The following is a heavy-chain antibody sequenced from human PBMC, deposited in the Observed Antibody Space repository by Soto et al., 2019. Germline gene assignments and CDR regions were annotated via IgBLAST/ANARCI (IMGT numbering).Heavy chain of an antibody. D-gene: IGHD3-16*02. CDR1: GFTFSSYA. CDR2: ISGSGGST. Sequence: GGSLRLSCAASGFTFSSYAMSWVRQAPGKGLEWVSAISGSGGSTYYADSVKGRFTISRDNSKNTLYLQMNSLRAEDTAVYYCATGGELSLYRTYWGQGTLVTVSS. CDR3: ATGGELSLYRTY. V-gene: IGHV3-23*01. J-gene: IGHJ4*02.